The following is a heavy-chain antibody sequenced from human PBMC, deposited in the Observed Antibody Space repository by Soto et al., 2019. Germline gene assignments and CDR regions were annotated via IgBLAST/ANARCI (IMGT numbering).Heavy chain of an antibody. CDR3: ARDDFWSGYYYYYGMDV. Sequence: PGGSLRLSCAASGFTFSSYGMHWVRQAPGKGLEWVAVIWYDGSNKYYADSVKGRFTISRDNSKDTLYLQMNSLRAEDTAVYYCARDDFWSGYYYYYGMDVWGQGTTVTVSS. J-gene: IGHJ6*02. CDR1: GFTFSSYG. D-gene: IGHD3-3*01. CDR2: IWYDGSNK. V-gene: IGHV3-33*01.